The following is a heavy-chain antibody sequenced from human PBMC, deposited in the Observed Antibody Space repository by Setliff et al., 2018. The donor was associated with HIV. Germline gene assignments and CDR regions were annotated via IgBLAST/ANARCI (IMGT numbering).Heavy chain of an antibody. J-gene: IGHJ4*02. CDR3: TRGGSRTTLTT. D-gene: IGHD4-4*01. CDR2: IYYNVNN. V-gene: IGHV4-59*11. Sequence: SETLSLTCAVSGVSISSQYWSWIRQPPGKGLEWIGFIYYNVNNNYNPSLKSPVSIPVDTSKNQFSLRLSSVTAGDTAVYYCTRGGSRTTLTTWGQGTLVTVSS. CDR1: GVSISSQY.